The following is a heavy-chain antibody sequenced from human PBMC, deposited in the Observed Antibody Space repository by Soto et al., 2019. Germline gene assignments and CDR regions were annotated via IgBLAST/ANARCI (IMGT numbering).Heavy chain of an antibody. CDR1: GYTFTSYD. D-gene: IGHD3-3*01. V-gene: IGHV1-8*01. CDR2: MNPNSGNT. Sequence: QVQLVQSGAEAKKPGASVKVSCKASGYTFTSYDINWVRQATGQGLEWMGWMNPNSGNTGYAQKFQGRVTMTRNTSISTAYMELSSLRSEDTAVYYCARRAFWSGYYYYGMDVWGQGTTVTVSS. J-gene: IGHJ6*02. CDR3: ARRAFWSGYYYYGMDV.